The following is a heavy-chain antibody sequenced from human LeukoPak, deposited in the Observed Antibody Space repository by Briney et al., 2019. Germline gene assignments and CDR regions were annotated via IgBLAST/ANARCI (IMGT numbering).Heavy chain of an antibody. J-gene: IGHJ4*02. D-gene: IGHD5-18*01. CDR3: ARHIRGYSHKSHFDY. V-gene: IGHV4-39*01. CDR2: IYYSGST. CDR1: GGSISSSSYY. Sequence: SETLSLTCTVSGGSISSSSYYWGWIRQPPGKGLEWIGSIYYSGSTYYNPSLKSRVTISVDTSKNQFSLKLSSVTAADTAVYYCARHIRGYSHKSHFDYWGQGTLVTVSS.